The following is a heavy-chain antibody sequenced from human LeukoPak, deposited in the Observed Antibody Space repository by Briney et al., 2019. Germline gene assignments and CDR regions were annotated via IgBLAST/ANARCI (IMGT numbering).Heavy chain of an antibody. D-gene: IGHD5-12*01. V-gene: IGHV3-30*02. CDR2: IRYDGSNK. Sequence: PGGSLRLSCAASGFTFSSYGMHWVRQAPGKGLEWVAFIRYDGSNKYYADSVKGRFTISRDNSKNTLYLQMNSLRAEDTAVYYCAKDGSKIVATTFRRRAPMDVWGKGTTVTISS. J-gene: IGHJ6*03. CDR3: AKDGSKIVATTFRRRAPMDV. CDR1: GFTFSSYG.